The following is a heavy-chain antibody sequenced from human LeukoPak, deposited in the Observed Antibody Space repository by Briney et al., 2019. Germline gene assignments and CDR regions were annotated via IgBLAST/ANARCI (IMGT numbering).Heavy chain of an antibody. CDR1: GFTFSSYS. D-gene: IGHD6-6*01. J-gene: IGHJ4*02. CDR2: ISSSSSYI. V-gene: IGHV3-21*01. Sequence: GGSLRLSCAASGFTFSSYSMNWVRQAPGKGLEWVSSISSSSSYIYYADSVKGRVTISRDNAKNSLYLQMNSLRAEDTAVYYCARGWGFGQLVAYWGQGTLVTVSS. CDR3: ARGWGFGQLVAY.